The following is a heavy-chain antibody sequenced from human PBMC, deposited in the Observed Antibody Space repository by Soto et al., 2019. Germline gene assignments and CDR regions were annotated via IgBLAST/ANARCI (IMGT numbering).Heavy chain of an antibody. J-gene: IGHJ5*02. CDR2: IIPMFATT. CDR3: ARDHNWNDGGNWFDP. Sequence: QVQLVQSGAEVKKPESSVKVSCKASGGTFSNYAFGWVRQAPGQGLEWMGGIIPMFATTSYAQKFQGRVTITADESTSTVYMELSSLRSEDTAVYYCARDHNWNDGGNWFDPWGQGTPVTVSS. D-gene: IGHD1-1*01. CDR1: GGTFSNYA. V-gene: IGHV1-69*01.